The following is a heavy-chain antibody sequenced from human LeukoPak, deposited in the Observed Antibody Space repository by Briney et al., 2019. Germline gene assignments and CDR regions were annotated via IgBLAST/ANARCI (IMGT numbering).Heavy chain of an antibody. Sequence: PGGSLRLSCAASGFTFSSYAMHWVRQAPGKGLEWVAVISYDGSNKYYADSVKGRFTISRDNSKNTLYLQMNSLRAEDTAVYYCAKGGGYDSLDYWGQGTLVTVSS. J-gene: IGHJ4*02. CDR3: AKGGGYDSLDY. D-gene: IGHD5-12*01. CDR2: ISYDGSNK. V-gene: IGHV3-30-3*01. CDR1: GFTFSSYA.